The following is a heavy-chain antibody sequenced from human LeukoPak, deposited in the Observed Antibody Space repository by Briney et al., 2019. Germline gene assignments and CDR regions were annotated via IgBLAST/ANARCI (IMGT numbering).Heavy chain of an antibody. V-gene: IGHV4-38-2*02. D-gene: IGHD3-3*01. CDR3: ARGGGFLESLYADAFDI. J-gene: IGHJ3*02. CDR2: FYHSGSP. CDR1: GYSISSGYY. Sequence: SETLSLTCTVSGYSISSGYYWGWIRQPPGKGLEWIGNFYHSGSPYYTPSLKSLVTISVDKSRNQFSLILGSVTAADTAVFYCARGGGFLESLYADAFDIWGQGTMVTVSA.